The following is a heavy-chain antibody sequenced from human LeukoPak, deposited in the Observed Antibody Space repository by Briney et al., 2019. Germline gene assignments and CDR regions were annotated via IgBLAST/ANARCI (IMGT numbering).Heavy chain of an antibody. J-gene: IGHJ6*02. V-gene: IGHV4-4*07. CDR2: IYTSGST. CDR1: GGSISSYY. D-gene: IGHD2-21*02. Sequence: SGTLSLTCTVSGGSISSYYWSWIRQPAGKGLEWIGRIYTSGSTNYNPSLKSRVTMSVDTSKNQFSLKLSSVTAADTAVYYCARVLVTAYYYYYGMDVWGQGTTVTVSS. CDR3: ARVLVTAYYYYYGMDV.